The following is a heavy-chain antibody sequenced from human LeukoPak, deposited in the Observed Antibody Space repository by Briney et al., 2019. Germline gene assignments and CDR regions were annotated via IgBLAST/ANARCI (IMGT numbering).Heavy chain of an antibody. V-gene: IGHV1-3*01. Sequence: ASVKVSCKASGYTFTSYAMHWVRQAPGQRLEWMGWINAGNGNTKYSQKFQGRVTITRDTSASTAYMELSSLRSEDMAVYYCARDRGYCSGGSCYAEYNWFDPWGQGTLVTVSS. CDR2: INAGNGNT. J-gene: IGHJ5*02. D-gene: IGHD2-15*01. CDR1: GYTFTSYA. CDR3: ARDRGYCSGGSCYAEYNWFDP.